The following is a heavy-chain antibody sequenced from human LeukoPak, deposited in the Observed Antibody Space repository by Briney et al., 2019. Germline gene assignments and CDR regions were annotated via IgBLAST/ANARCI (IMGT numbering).Heavy chain of an antibody. Sequence: ASVKVSCKTSGYIFTPHHIHWMRQAPGQGLELLGWVSAANNPEYSQKFQGRGVITRDASATTSSLELNSLRSEATAVYYCAMSVEMPPIPSFDHWGQGTLVTVSS. CDR3: AMSVEMPPIPSFDH. V-gene: IGHV1-3*01. CDR1: GYIFTPHH. CDR2: VSAANNP. J-gene: IGHJ4*02. D-gene: IGHD5-24*01.